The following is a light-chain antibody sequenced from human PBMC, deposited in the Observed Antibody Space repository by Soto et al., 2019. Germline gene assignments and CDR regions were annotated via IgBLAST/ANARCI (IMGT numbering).Light chain of an antibody. CDR1: QNIGNW. V-gene: IGKV1-5*01. CDR3: QQYDSYPYT. CDR2: GAS. J-gene: IGKJ2*01. Sequence: DIQMTQSPSTLSASVGARVTIKCRASQNIGNWLAWYQQRPGKAPNLLIYGASSLQTGVPTRFSGSGFGTEFTLIISSLQPDDFATYYCQQYDSYPYTFGQGTKLEIK.